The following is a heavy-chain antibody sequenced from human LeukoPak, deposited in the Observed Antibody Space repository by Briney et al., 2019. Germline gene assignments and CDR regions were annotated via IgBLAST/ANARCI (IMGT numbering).Heavy chain of an antibody. CDR2: INPNSGGT. CDR1: GYTFTGYY. CDR3: ARDLVNPRDYYDSSGYSDY. V-gene: IGHV1-2*02. Sequence: GASVKVSCKASGYTFTGYYMHWVRQAPGQGLEWMGWINPNSGGTNYAQKFQGRVTMTRDTSISTVYMELSRLRSDDTAVYYCARDLVNPRDYYDSSGYSDYWGQGTLVTVSS. D-gene: IGHD3-22*01. J-gene: IGHJ4*02.